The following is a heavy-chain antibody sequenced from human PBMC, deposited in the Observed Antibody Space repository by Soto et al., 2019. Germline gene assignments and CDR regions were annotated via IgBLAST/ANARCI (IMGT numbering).Heavy chain of an antibody. J-gene: IGHJ4*02. D-gene: IGHD1-26*01. V-gene: IGHV4-59*01. CDR2: IYYSGST. Sequence: SETLSLTCTVSGGSTSSYYWSWIRQPPGKGLEWIGYIYYSGSTNYNPSLKSRVTISVDRSKNQFSLKLSSVTAADTAVYYCARRYGGNFDYWGQGTLVTVSS. CDR3: ARRYGGNFDY. CDR1: GGSTSSYY.